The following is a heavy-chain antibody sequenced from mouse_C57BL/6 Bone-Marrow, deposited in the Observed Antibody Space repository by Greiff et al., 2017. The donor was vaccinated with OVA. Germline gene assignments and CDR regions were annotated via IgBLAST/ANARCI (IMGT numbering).Heavy chain of an antibody. CDR1: GYTFTSYG. V-gene: IGHV1-81*01. J-gene: IGHJ3*01. D-gene: IGHD2-4*01. CDR3: ARPSYYDYDGGWFAY. CDR2: IYPRSGNT. Sequence: QVQLQQSGAELARPGASVKLSCKASGYTFTSYGISWVKQRTGQGLEWIGEIYPRSGNTYYNEKFKGKATLTADKSSSTAYMELRSLTSEDSAVYFCARPSYYDYDGGWFAYWGQGTLVTVSA.